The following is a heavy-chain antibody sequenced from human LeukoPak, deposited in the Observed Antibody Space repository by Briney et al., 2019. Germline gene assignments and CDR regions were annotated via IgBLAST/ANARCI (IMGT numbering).Heavy chain of an antibody. CDR1: GFTFSSYG. CDR2: IWYDGSNK. CDR3: ARERAVAGTNWFDP. D-gene: IGHD6-19*01. V-gene: IGHV3-33*01. Sequence: PGRSLRLSCAASGFTFSSYGMHWVRQAPGKGLEWVAVIWYDGSNKYYADSVKGRFTISRDNSKSTLYLQMNSLRAEDTAVYYCARERAVAGTNWFDPWGQGTLVTVSS. J-gene: IGHJ5*02.